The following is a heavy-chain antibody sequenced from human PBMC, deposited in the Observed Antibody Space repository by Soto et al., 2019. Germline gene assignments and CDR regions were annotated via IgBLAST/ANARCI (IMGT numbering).Heavy chain of an antibody. CDR1: GGTFSSYA. J-gene: IGHJ6*02. CDR3: AREMSGYDNPSYYYGMDV. V-gene: IGHV1-69*13. D-gene: IGHD5-12*01. CDR2: IIPIFGTA. Sequence: SVKVSCKASGGTFSSYAISWVRRAPGQGLEWMGGIIPIFGTANYAQKFQGRVAITADESTSTAYMELSSLRSEDTAVYYCAREMSGYDNPSYYYGMDVWGQGTTVTVSS.